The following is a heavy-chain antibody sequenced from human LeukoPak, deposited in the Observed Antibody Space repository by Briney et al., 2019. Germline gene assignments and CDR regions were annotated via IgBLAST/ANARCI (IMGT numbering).Heavy chain of an antibody. J-gene: IGHJ4*02. D-gene: IGHD2-2*01. CDR1: GFTISSYS. V-gene: IGHV3-21*01. Sequence: PGGSLSFSCTAAGFTISSYSRNWLRQAPGKGLEWVSSITGISTNIYYTDSVKGRFTVSRDNAKTSLYLHRNSLRAEETAVYDCARVKSVPAARDSSLGIDYWGQRTLVNGPS. CDR3: ARVKSVPAARDSSLGIDY. CDR2: ITGISTNI.